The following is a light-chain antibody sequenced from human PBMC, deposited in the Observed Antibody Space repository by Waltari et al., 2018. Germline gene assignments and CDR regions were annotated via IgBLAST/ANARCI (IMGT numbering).Light chain of an antibody. J-gene: IGLJ2*01. CDR1: RSNIGAGYA. CDR2: GNS. V-gene: IGLV1-40*01. Sequence: QSVLTQPPSVSGAPGPRVTISCTGSRSNIGAGYAVPWYQQLPGTAPKLLIYGNSNRPSGVPDRFSGSKSGTSASLAITGLQAEDEADYYCQSYDSSLSGVVFGGGTKLTVL. CDR3: QSYDSSLSGVV.